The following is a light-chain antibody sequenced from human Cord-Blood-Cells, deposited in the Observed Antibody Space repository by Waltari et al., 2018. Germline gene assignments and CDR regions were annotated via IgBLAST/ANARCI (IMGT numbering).Light chain of an antibody. CDR3: QQYNSYWT. CDR2: DVS. V-gene: IGKV1-5*01. Sequence: DIQMTQSPSTLSASVGDRVTITCRASQSISSWLAWYQQKPGKAPKLLIYDVSSLESGVPSMFSGSGSWTEFTLTISSLQPDYFATYYCQQYNSYWTFGQGTKVEIK. J-gene: IGKJ1*01. CDR1: QSISSW.